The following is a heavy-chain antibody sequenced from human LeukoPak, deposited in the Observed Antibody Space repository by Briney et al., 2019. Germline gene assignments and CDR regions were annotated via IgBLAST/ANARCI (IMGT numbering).Heavy chain of an antibody. V-gene: IGHV1-69*13. D-gene: IGHD3-22*01. CDR1: GGTFSSYA. CDR3: ARYTSYYDSSGHAFDI. J-gene: IGHJ3*02. CDR2: IIPIFGTA. Sequence: SVKVSCKASGGTFSSYAISWVRQAPGQGLEWMGGIIPIFGTANYAQKFQGRVTITADESTGTAYMELSSLRSEDTAVYYCARYTSYYDSSGHAFDIWGQGTMVTVSS.